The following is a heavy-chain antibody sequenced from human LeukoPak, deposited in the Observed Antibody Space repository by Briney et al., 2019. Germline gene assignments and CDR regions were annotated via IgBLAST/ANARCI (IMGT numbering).Heavy chain of an antibody. D-gene: IGHD2/OR15-2a*01. V-gene: IGHV4-34*01. CDR2: INHSGST. Sequence: SETLSLTCAVYGGSFSGYYWSWIRQPPGKGLEWIGEINHSGSTNSNPSLKSRVTISVDTSKNQFSLKLSSVTAADTAVCYCAGTFPYYFDYWGQGTLVTVSS. J-gene: IGHJ4*02. CDR1: GGSFSGYY. CDR3: AGTFPYYFDY.